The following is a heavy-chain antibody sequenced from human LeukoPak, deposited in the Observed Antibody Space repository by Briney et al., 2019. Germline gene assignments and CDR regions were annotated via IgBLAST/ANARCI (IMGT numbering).Heavy chain of an antibody. CDR2: ISYNGGNK. Sequence: SGGSLRLSCAASGFTFSTYAMYWVRQAPVKGLEWVAVISYNGGNKYYADSVKGRFTISRDNSKNTLYLQMNSLRAEDTAVYYCARDHSPSALRYFDWLFPGDYWGQGTLVTVSS. V-gene: IGHV3-30*04. J-gene: IGHJ4*02. CDR3: ARDHSPSALRYFDWLFPGDY. D-gene: IGHD3-9*01. CDR1: GFTFSTYA.